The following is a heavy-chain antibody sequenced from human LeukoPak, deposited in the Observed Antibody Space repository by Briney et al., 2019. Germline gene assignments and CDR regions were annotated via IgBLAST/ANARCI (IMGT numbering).Heavy chain of an antibody. D-gene: IGHD7-27*01. Sequence: SETLSLTCAVYGGSFSGYYWSWIRQPPGKGLEWIGEINHSGSTNYNPSLKSRVTISVDTSKNQFSLKLSSVTAADTAVYYCARQLGGAWDVPYYFDYWGQGTLVTVSS. CDR2: INHSGST. CDR3: ARQLGGAWDVPYYFDY. CDR1: GGSFSGYY. J-gene: IGHJ4*02. V-gene: IGHV4-34*01.